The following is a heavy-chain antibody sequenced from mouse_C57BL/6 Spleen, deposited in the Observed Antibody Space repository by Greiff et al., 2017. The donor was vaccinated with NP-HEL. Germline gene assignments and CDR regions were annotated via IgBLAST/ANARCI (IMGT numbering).Heavy chain of an antibody. CDR3: AVYAMDY. Sequence: EVQLQQSGPELVKPGALVKISCKASGYSFTGYYMNWVKQSPEKSLEWIGEINPSTGGTTYNQKFKAKATLTVDKSSSTAYMQLKSLTSEDSAVYYCAVYAMDYWGQGTSVTVSS. V-gene: IGHV1-42*01. CDR1: GYSFTGYY. CDR2: INPSTGGT. J-gene: IGHJ4*01.